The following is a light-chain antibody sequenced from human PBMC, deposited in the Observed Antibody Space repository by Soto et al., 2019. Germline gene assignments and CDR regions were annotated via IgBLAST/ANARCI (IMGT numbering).Light chain of an antibody. Sequence: QSALTQPRSVSGSPGQSATISCTGTSSDVGGYNYVSWYQQLPDKATKLMIFDVSKRPSGVPDRFSGSKSGNTASLTISGLQADDEAYYYCGSYAGGYSCVFGGGTKLTVL. J-gene: IGLJ3*02. CDR3: GSYAGGYSCV. CDR2: DVS. CDR1: SSDVGGYNY. V-gene: IGLV2-11*01.